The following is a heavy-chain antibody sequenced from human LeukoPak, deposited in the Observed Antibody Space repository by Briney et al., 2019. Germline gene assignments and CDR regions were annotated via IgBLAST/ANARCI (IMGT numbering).Heavy chain of an antibody. CDR2: INPNSGGT. J-gene: IGHJ4*02. CDR1: GYTFTGYY. CDR3: ARRPYCSSTSCYATTQFFDY. Sequence: GASVKVSCKASGYTFTGYYMHWVRQAPGQGLEWMGWINPNSGGTNYAQKFQGRVTVTRDTSISTAYMELSRLRSDDTAVYYCARRPYCSSTSCYATTQFFDYWGQGTLVTVSS. V-gene: IGHV1-2*02. D-gene: IGHD2-2*01.